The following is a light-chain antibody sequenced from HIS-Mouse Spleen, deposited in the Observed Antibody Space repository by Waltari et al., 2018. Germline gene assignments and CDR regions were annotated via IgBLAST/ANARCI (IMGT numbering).Light chain of an antibody. Sequence: DIQMTQSPSSLSASVGDRVTITCQASQDISNYLNWYQQKPGKSPKSLIYEASNLETGVPSRFSGSGSVTDFTFTISSLQPEDIATYYCQQYDNLPYTFGQGTKLEIK. J-gene: IGKJ2*01. CDR1: QDISNY. V-gene: IGKV1-33*01. CDR3: QQYDNLPYT. CDR2: EAS.